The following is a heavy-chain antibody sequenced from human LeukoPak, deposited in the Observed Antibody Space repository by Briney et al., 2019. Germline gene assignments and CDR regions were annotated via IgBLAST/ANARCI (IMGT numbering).Heavy chain of an antibody. Sequence: GGSLRLSCATSGFIFCNYWMSWVRQAPGKGLEWVANIKLDGTEKYHVDSVKGRFTISRDNAKNSLYLQMNSLRAEDTAVYYCARDLRGRGMDVWGQGTTVTVSS. D-gene: IGHD3-10*01. CDR2: IKLDGTEK. V-gene: IGHV3-7*05. CDR3: ARDLRGRGMDV. J-gene: IGHJ6*02. CDR1: GFIFCNYW.